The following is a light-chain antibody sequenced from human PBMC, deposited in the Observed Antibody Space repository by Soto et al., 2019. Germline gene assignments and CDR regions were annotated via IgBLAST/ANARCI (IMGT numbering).Light chain of an antibody. CDR2: DAS. Sequence: DIQMTQSPSTLSASAGDRVTISCRASRSISRWLAWYQQKPGKAPKLLIYDASSLEGGVPSRFSGSGSGTEFTLTISSLQPEDFATYYCQQLNSYLPLTFGGGTKVDIK. CDR1: RSISRW. V-gene: IGKV1-5*01. CDR3: QQLNSYLPLT. J-gene: IGKJ4*01.